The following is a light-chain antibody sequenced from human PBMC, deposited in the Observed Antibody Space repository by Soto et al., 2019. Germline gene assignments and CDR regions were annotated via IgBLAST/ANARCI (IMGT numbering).Light chain of an antibody. J-gene: IGKJ1*01. Sequence: EIVLTQSPSTLSLSPVQRATLSCRASQSISSGNLAWYLQSPGQAPSLLIYATSNRATGVPTRFSGSGSGTDFTLTISRLEPEDFAVYFCQQYGSSPWAFGQRTKV. CDR1: QSISSGN. CDR3: QQYGSSPWA. V-gene: IGKV3-20*01. CDR2: ATS.